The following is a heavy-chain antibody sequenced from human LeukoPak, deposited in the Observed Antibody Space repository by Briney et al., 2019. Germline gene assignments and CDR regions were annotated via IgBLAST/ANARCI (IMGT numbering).Heavy chain of an antibody. Sequence: SETLSLTCAVYGGSFSGYYWSWIRQPPGKGLEWIGEINHSGSTNYNPSLKSRVTISVDTSKNQFSLKLSSVTAADTAVYYCARLHDYGDSYYYYGMDVWGQGTTVTVSS. CDR1: GGSFSGYY. CDR3: ARLHDYGDSYYYYGMDV. CDR2: INHSGST. J-gene: IGHJ6*02. V-gene: IGHV4-34*01. D-gene: IGHD4-17*01.